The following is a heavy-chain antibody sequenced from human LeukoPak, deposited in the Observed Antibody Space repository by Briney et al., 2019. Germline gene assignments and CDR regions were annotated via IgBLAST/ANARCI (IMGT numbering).Heavy chain of an antibody. CDR2: ISSSSSYI. Sequence: PGGSLRLSCAASGFTFSSYSMNWVRQAPGKGLEWVSSISSSSSYIYYADSVKGRFTISRDNAKNSLYLQMNRLRAEDTAVYYCARYTWLGYYMDVWGKGTTVTVSS. CDR3: ARYTWLGYYMDV. J-gene: IGHJ6*03. D-gene: IGHD3-10*01. V-gene: IGHV3-21*01. CDR1: GFTFSSYS.